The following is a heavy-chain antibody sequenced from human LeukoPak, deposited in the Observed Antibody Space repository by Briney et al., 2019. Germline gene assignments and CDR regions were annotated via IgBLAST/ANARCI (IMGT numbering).Heavy chain of an antibody. CDR1: VGTFSSYA. V-gene: IGHV1-69*13. Sequence: GASVKVSSKASVGTFSSYAISWVRQAPGQGLEWMGGIIPIFGTANYAQKLQGRVTITADESTSTADMGLSSLRSEDTAVYYCARGRKSMVRGVIMNSDYWGQGTLVTVSS. J-gene: IGHJ4*02. D-gene: IGHD3-10*01. CDR3: ARGRKSMVRGVIMNSDY. CDR2: IIPIFGTA.